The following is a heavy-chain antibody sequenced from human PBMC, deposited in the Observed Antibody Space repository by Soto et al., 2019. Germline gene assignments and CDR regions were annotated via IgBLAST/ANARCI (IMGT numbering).Heavy chain of an antibody. CDR2: IYYSGST. J-gene: IGHJ6*02. Sequence: SETLSLTCTVSVGSISSGDYYWSWIRQPPGKGLEWIGYIYYSGSTYYSPSLKSRVTISVDTSKNQFSLKLSSVTAADTAVYYCASSDFWSGYYQPTYGMDVWGQGTTVTVSS. CDR3: ASSDFWSGYYQPTYGMDV. CDR1: VGSISSGDYY. D-gene: IGHD3-3*01. V-gene: IGHV4-30-4*01.